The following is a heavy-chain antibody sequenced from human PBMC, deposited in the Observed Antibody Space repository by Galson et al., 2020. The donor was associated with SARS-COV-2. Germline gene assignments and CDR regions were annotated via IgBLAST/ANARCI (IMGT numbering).Heavy chain of an antibody. V-gene: IGHV4-39*07. CDR3: ARGLTY. Sequence: SETLSLTCTVSGDSISSSTYFWRWIRQPPGKGLEWIGSIYYTGSTYSNPSLKSRVTISVDTSKNHFSLNLGSVTAADTACYYCARGLTYWGQGTLVTVSS. CDR2: IYYTGST. D-gene: IGHD2-21*02. CDR1: GDSISSSTYF. J-gene: IGHJ4*02.